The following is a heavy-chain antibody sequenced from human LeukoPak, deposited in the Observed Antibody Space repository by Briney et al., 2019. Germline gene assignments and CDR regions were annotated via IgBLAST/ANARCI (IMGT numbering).Heavy chain of an antibody. V-gene: IGHV3-21*01. CDR1: GFTFSSHS. J-gene: IGHJ3*02. CDR3: AREYCSGGSCYTLDAFDI. Sequence: GGSLRLSCAASGFTFSSHSMNWVRQAPGKGLEWVSSISSSSSYIYYADSVKGRFTISRDNAKNSLYLQMNSLRAEDTAVYYCAREYCSGGSCYTLDAFDIWGQGTMVTVSS. D-gene: IGHD2-15*01. CDR2: ISSSSSYI.